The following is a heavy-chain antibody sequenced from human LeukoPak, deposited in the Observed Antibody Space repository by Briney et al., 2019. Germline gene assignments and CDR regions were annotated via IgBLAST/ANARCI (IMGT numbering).Heavy chain of an antibody. V-gene: IGHV3-74*01. D-gene: IGHD4-17*01. Sequence: GGSLRLSCAASGFTFSSYWMHWVRQAPGKGLVWVSRVSTDGNIISYADSVKGRFTISRDNAKNTVYLRMNSLRAEDTAVYYCVRDRTTVTLFDSWGQGTLVTVSS. CDR1: GFTFSSYW. CDR3: VRDRTTVTLFDS. CDR2: VSTDGNII. J-gene: IGHJ4*02.